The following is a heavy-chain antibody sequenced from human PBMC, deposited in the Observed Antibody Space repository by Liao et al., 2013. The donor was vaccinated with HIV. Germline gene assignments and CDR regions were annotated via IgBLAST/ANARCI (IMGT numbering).Heavy chain of an antibody. J-gene: IGHJ4*02. CDR2: IYYSGNT. CDR3: ARWDDFWSGYFDY. Sequence: QVQLQQWGAGLLKPSETLSLTCAVYGGSFSGYYWSWIRQPPGKGLEWIGYIYYSGNTYYNPSLKSRVTISVDTSKNQFSLKLSSVTAADTAVYYCARWDDFWSGYFDYWGQGTLVTVSS. CDR1: GGSFSGYY. V-gene: IGHV4-34*01. D-gene: IGHD3-3*01.